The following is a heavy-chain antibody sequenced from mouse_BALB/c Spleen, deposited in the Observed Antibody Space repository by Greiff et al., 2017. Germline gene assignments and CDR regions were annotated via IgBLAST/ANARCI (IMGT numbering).Heavy chain of an antibody. V-gene: IGHV5-6-3*01. CDR1: GFTFSSYG. CDR2: INSNGGST. J-gene: IGHJ3*01. CDR3: ARDRTTATAWFAY. D-gene: IGHD1-2*01. Sequence: EVQVVESGGGLVQPGGSLKLSCAASGFTFSSYGMSWVRQTPDKRLELVATINSNGGSTYYPDSVKGRFTISRDNAKNTLYLQMSSLKSEDTAMYYCARDRTTATAWFAYWGQGTLVTVSA.